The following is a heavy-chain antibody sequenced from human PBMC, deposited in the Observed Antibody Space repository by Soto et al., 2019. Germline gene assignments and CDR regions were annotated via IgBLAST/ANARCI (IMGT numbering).Heavy chain of an antibody. CDR1: GYTFTSYE. Sequence: GASVKVSCTASGYTFTSYEINWVRQATGQGLEWMGWMNPNSGNTGYAQKFQGRVTMTRNTSISTAYMELSSLRSEDTAVYYCARSADPLWFGGYYYMDVWGKGTTVTVSS. CDR3: ARSADPLWFGGYYYMDV. V-gene: IGHV1-8*01. J-gene: IGHJ6*03. D-gene: IGHD3-10*01. CDR2: MNPNSGNT.